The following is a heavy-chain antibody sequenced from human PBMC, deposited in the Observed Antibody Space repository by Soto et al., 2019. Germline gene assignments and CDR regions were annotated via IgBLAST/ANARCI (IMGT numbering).Heavy chain of an antibody. V-gene: IGHV5-51*01. CDR3: ARAIDSQTNDAFDI. D-gene: IGHD2-2*01. J-gene: IGHJ3*02. CDR2: IYPGDSDT. Sequence: GESLKISCKGSGYSFTSYWIGWVRQMPGKGLEWMWIIYPGDSDTRYSPSFQGQVTISADKSISTAYLQWSSLKASDTAMHSCARAIDSQTNDAFDIWGQRTMVTVSS. CDR1: GYSFTSYW.